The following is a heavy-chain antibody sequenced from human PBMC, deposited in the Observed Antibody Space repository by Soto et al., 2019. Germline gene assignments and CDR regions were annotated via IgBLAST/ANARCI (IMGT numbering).Heavy chain of an antibody. J-gene: IGHJ4*02. D-gene: IGHD3-3*01. CDR3: ARGVRFLEWLSKYYFDY. CDR1: GDSVSSNSAA. Sequence: SQTLSLTCAISGDSVSSNSAAWNWIRQSPSRGLEWLGRTYYRSKWYNDYAVSVKSRITINPDTSKNQFSLQLNSMTPEDTAVYYCARGVRFLEWLSKYYFDYWGQGTLVTVSS. V-gene: IGHV6-1*01. CDR2: TYYRSKWYN.